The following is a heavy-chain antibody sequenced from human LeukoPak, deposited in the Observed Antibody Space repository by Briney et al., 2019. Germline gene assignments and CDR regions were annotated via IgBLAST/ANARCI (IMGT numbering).Heavy chain of an antibody. J-gene: IGHJ6*03. CDR2: INPNSGGT. CDR1: GYTFTGYY. D-gene: IGHD3-10*01. V-gene: IGHV1-2*02. CDR3: ARDWSIWFRGSEDYYMDV. Sequence: GASVKVSCKASGYTFTGYYMHWVRQAPGQGLEWMGWINPNSGGTNYAQKFLGRVTMTRDTSISTAYMELSRLRSDDTAVYYCARDWSIWFRGSEDYYMDVWGKGTTVTVSS.